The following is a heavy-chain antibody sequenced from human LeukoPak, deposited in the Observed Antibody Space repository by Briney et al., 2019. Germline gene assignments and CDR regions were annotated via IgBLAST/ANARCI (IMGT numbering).Heavy chain of an antibody. CDR1: GYSFTSYW. Sequence: GESLKISCKGSGYSFTSYWIGWVRQMPGKGLEWMGIIYPGDSDTRYSPSFQGQVTISADKSISTAYLQWSSLKASDTAMYYCAMTHMVVTRDLNWFDPWGQGTSVTVSS. CDR2: IYPGDSDT. V-gene: IGHV5-51*01. CDR3: AMTHMVVTRDLNWFDP. J-gene: IGHJ5*02. D-gene: IGHD4-23*01.